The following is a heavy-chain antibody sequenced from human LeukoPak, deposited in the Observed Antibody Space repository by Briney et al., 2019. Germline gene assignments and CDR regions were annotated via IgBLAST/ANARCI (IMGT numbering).Heavy chain of an antibody. CDR2: ISGDGGTT. J-gene: IGHJ5*02. CDR3: AKSSAAAYNWFDP. D-gene: IGHD6-13*01. Sequence: PWVSVRLSCAASGFTFADYAMHWVRQAPGKGLEWVSLISGDGGTTYYADSVKGRFTISRDNSKNSLYLQMNSLRIEDTALYYCAKSSAAAYNWFDPWGQGTLVTVS. V-gene: IGHV3-43*02. CDR1: GFTFADYA.